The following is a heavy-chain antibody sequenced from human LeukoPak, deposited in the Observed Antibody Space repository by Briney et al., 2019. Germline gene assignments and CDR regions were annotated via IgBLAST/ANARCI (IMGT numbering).Heavy chain of an antibody. V-gene: IGHV3-23*01. Sequence: HPGGSLRLSCAASGFTFSSYAMAWVRQPPGRGLEWVTVIGHSGGDIHYADSVKGRFTISRGNSANTVSLQMNSLRAEDTAVYYCAKYCGGDCFRNFDSWGQGTLVTVSS. D-gene: IGHD2-21*02. CDR2: IGHSGGDI. CDR3: AKYCGGDCFRNFDS. CDR1: GFTFSSYA. J-gene: IGHJ4*02.